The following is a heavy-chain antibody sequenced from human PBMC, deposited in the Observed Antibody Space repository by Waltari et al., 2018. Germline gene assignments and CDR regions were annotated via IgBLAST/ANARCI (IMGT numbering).Heavy chain of an antibody. CDR2: ISAYNGNT. J-gene: IGHJ5*02. CDR3: ARDVWITLVRGVHNWFDP. D-gene: IGHD3-10*01. CDR1: GYTFTSYG. Sequence: QVQLVQSGAEVKKPGASVKVSCKASGYTFTSYGISWVRQAPGHGLEWMGWISAYNGNTNYAQKLQGRVTMTTDTSTSTAYMELRSLRSDDTAVYYCARDVWITLVRGVHNWFDPWGQGTLVTVSS. V-gene: IGHV1-18*04.